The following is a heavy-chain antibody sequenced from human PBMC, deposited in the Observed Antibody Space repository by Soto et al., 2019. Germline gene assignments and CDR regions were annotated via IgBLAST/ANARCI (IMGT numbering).Heavy chain of an antibody. D-gene: IGHD3-22*01. V-gene: IGHV4-59*08. CDR3: ARSAIYYDSSGVLDY. CDR2: IYYSGST. Sequence: TSETLSLTCTVSGGSISSYYCSRIRQPPGKGLEWIGYIYYSGSTNYNPSLKSRVTISVDTSKNQFSLKLSSVTAADTAVYYCARSAIYYDSSGVLDYWGQGTLVTVSS. CDR1: GGSISSYY. J-gene: IGHJ4*02.